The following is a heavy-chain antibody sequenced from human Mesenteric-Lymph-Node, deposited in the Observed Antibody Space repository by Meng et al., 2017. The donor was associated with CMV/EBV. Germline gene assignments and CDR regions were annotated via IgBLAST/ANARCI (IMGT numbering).Heavy chain of an antibody. CDR2: ISSSGSTI. Sequence: GESLKISCADSGFTFSSYEMIWVRQAPGKGLEWVSYISSSGSTIYYADSVKGRFTISRDSAKNSLYLQMNSLRAEDTAVYYCARDRRRWAFDIWGQGTMVTVSS. CDR1: GFTFSSYE. J-gene: IGHJ3*02. CDR3: ARDRRRWAFDI. D-gene: IGHD4-23*01. V-gene: IGHV3-48*03.